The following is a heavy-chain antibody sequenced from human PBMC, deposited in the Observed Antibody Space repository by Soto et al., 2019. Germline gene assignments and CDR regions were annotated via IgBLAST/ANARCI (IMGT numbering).Heavy chain of an antibody. Sequence: VASVKGSCKAAGGTFSSYAISWVRQAPGQGLEWMGGIVPIFGTANYAQKFQGRVTITADESTSTAYMELSSLRSEDTAVYYCARDKRVVVEGHWFDPWGQGTLVTVSS. D-gene: IGHD2-2*01. J-gene: IGHJ5*02. CDR1: GGTFSSYA. CDR2: IVPIFGTA. CDR3: ARDKRVVVEGHWFDP. V-gene: IGHV1-69*13.